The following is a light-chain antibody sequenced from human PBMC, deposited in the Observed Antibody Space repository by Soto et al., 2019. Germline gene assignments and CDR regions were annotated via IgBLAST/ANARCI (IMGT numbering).Light chain of an antibody. J-gene: IGKJ1*01. Sequence: AIRMTQSPSSLSASTGDRVTITCRASQGIGGYLAWYQLKPGKAPKLRMFAASTLQRGVPSRFSGSGSGTDFTLAISYLQSEDFATYYCQQYDAYPRTFGQGTKVDIK. V-gene: IGKV1-8*01. CDR2: AAS. CDR3: QQYDAYPRT. CDR1: QGIGGY.